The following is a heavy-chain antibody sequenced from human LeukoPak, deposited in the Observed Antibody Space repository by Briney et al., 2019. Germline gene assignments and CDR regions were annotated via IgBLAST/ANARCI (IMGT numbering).Heavy chain of an antibody. V-gene: IGHV3-74*01. CDR3: ARGPYYYGSGFYYYYMDV. Sequence: GGSLRLSCAASGFTFSSYWMHWVRQAPGKGLVWVSRINSDGSSTSYADSVKGRFTISRDNAKNTLYLQMNSLRAEDTAVYYCARGPYYYGSGFYYYYMDVWGKGTTVAISS. D-gene: IGHD3-10*01. CDR1: GFTFSSYW. J-gene: IGHJ6*03. CDR2: INSDGSST.